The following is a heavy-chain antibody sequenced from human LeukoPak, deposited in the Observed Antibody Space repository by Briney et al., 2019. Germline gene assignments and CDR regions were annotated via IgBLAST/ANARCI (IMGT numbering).Heavy chain of an antibody. Sequence: ASVKVSCEASGYTFTGYYMHWVRQAPGQGLEWMGWINPNSGGTNYAQKFQGRVTMTRDTSISTAYMELSRLRSDDTAVYYCARNMLLWFGELLSPSDYWGQGTLVTVSS. CDR1: GYTFTGYY. CDR3: ARNMLLWFGELLSPSDY. CDR2: INPNSGGT. J-gene: IGHJ4*02. V-gene: IGHV1-2*02. D-gene: IGHD3-10*01.